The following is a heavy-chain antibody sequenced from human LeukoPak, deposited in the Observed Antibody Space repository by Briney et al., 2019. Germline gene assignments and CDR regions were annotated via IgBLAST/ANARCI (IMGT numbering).Heavy chain of an antibody. V-gene: IGHV6-1*01. CDR3: ARTLYSGDDRHGMDV. D-gene: IGHD5-12*01. CDR2: TYYRSKWYN. Sequence: SQTLSLTCAISGDTVSSNTAAWNWIRQSPSRGLEWLGRTYYRSKWYNDYAAFVKSRITINPDTSKNQFSLQLNSMTPEDTAVYYCARTLYSGDDRHGMDVWGQGTTVTVS. J-gene: IGHJ6*02. CDR1: GDTVSSNTAA.